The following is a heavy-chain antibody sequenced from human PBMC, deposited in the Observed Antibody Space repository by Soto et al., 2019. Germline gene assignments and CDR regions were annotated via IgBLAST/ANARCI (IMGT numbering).Heavy chain of an antibody. CDR3: ARVYYGSGSYSDWFDP. CDR1: GGSISSGDYY. Sequence: QVQLQESGPGLVKPSQTLSLTCTVSGGSISSGDYYWSWIRQPPGKGLEWIGYIYYSGSTYYNPSLKSRVTISVDTSKNQFSLELSSVTGADTAVYYCARVYYGSGSYSDWFDPWGQGTLVTVSS. D-gene: IGHD3-10*01. J-gene: IGHJ5*02. CDR2: IYYSGST. V-gene: IGHV4-30-4*01.